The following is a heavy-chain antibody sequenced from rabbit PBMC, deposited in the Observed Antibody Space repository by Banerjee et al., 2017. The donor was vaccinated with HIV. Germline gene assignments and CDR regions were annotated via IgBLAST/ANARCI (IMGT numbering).Heavy chain of an antibody. CDR3: ARGGYAGYVRDGYTPHFNL. CDR2: IYNGDGST. J-gene: IGHJ4*01. Sequence: QEQLEESGGDLVKPEGSLTLTCTASGFSFSYYWMCWVRQAPGKGLELITCIYNGDGSTWYASWVNGRFTISRSTSLNTVDLKMTSLTAADTATYFCARGGYAGYVRDGYTPHFNLWGQGTLVTVS. D-gene: IGHD7-1*01. CDR1: GFSFSYYW. V-gene: IGHV1S43*01.